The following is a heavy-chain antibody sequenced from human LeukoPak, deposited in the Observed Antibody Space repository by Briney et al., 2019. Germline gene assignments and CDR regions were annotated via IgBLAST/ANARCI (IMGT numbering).Heavy chain of an antibody. Sequence: ASVKVSCKASGYTFTGYYMHWVRQAPGQGLEWMGWINPNSGGTNYAQKFQGRVTMTRDTSISTAYMELSRLRSGDTAVYYCARDRVAVAGYFDYWGQGTLVTVSS. J-gene: IGHJ4*02. D-gene: IGHD6-19*01. CDR1: GYTFTGYY. CDR3: ARDRVAVAGYFDY. CDR2: INPNSGGT. V-gene: IGHV1-2*02.